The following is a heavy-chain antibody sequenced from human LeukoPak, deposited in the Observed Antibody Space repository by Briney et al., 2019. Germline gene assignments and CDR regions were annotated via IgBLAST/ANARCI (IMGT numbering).Heavy chain of an antibody. CDR1: GFTFSSYG. D-gene: IGHD6-19*01. CDR3: AKLAVAGTGDY. V-gene: IGHV3-33*06. CDR2: IWYGGSNK. Sequence: PGGSLRLSCAASGFTFSSYGMHWVRQAPGKGLEWVAVIWYGGSNKYYADSVKGRFTISRDNSKNTLYLQMNSLRAEDTAVYYCAKLAVAGTGDYWGQGTLVTVSS. J-gene: IGHJ4*02.